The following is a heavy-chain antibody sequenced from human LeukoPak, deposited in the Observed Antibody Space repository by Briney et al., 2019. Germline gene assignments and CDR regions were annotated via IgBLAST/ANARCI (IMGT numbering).Heavy chain of an antibody. Sequence: SETLSLTCAVYGGSFSGYYWSWIRQPPGKGLEWIGEINHSGSTHYNPSLKSRDTISVDTSKNQFSLKLSSVTAADSAVYYCARSPGGSGGYESFYYWGQGTLVTVSS. CDR3: ARSPGGSGGYESFYY. V-gene: IGHV4-34*01. CDR2: INHSGST. D-gene: IGHD6-19*01. J-gene: IGHJ4*02. CDR1: GGSFSGYY.